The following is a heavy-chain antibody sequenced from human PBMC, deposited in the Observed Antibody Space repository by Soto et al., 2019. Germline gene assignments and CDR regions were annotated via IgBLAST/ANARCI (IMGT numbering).Heavy chain of an antibody. Sequence: SVKVSCKASGXTFGSYAISWGRQAPGQGLEWMGGIIPIFGTANYAQKFQGRVTITADESTSTAYMELSSLRSEDTAVYYCAIRYCSGGSCLAFDIWGQGTMVTVSS. D-gene: IGHD2-15*01. CDR1: GXTFGSYA. V-gene: IGHV1-69*13. CDR2: IIPIFGTA. J-gene: IGHJ3*02. CDR3: AIRYCSGGSCLAFDI.